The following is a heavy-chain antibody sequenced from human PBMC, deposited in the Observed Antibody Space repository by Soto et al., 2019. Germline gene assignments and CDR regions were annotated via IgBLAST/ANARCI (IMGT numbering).Heavy chain of an antibody. CDR1: GGSISSYY. V-gene: IGHV4-59*12. Sequence: LSLTCTVSGGSISSYYWSWIRQPPGKGLEWIGYIYYSGSTYYNPSLKSRVTISVDTSKNQFSLYLQMNSLKTEDTAVYYCVRGGMADKIFDYWGQGTLVTVSS. CDR2: IYYSGST. CDR3: VRGGMADKIFDY. J-gene: IGHJ4*02. D-gene: IGHD3-16*01.